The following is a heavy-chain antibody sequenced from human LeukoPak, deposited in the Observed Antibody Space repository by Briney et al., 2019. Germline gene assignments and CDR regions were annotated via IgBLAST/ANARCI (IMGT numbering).Heavy chain of an antibody. V-gene: IGHV4-31*03. D-gene: IGHD2-15*01. CDR1: GGSISSGGYY. CDR2: IYYSGST. Sequence: SQTLSLTCTVSGGSISSGGYYWSWIRQHPGKGLEWIGYIYYSGSTYYNPSLKSRVTISVDTSKNQFSLKLSSVTAADTAVYYCARGVGYCSGGSCYSGGNFDYWGQETLVTVSS. J-gene: IGHJ4*02. CDR3: ARGVGYCSGGSCYSGGNFDY.